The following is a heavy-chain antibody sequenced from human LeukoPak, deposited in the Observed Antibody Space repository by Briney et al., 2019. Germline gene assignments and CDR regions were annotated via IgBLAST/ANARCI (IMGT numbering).Heavy chain of an antibody. J-gene: IGHJ6*02. D-gene: IGHD5-24*01. CDR1: GFTFSSYW. CDR3: ARDYESGRDGYNGYYYYGMDV. CDR2: IKQDGSEK. V-gene: IGHV3-7*01. Sequence: PGGSLRLSCAASGFTFSSYWMSWVRQAPGKGVEWVANIKQDGSEKYYVDSVKGRFTISRDNAKNSLYLQMNSLRAEDTAVYYCARDYESGRDGYNGYYYYGMDVWGQGTTVTVSS.